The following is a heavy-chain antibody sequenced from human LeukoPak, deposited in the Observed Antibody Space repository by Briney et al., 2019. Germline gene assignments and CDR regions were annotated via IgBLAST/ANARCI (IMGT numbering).Heavy chain of an antibody. V-gene: IGHV3-30*02. CDR3: AKDLFGDYVWGTYRAIDT. Sequence: GGSLRVSCAGSGFSISRYGMDWVRQPPGKGLEWVAFTRYDGSNKYFADSVKGRFTISRDNSKSTLYLQMQSLRLEDSAIYYCAKDLFGDYVWGTYRAIDTWGQGTLVTVSS. CDR2: TRYDGSNK. J-gene: IGHJ4*02. D-gene: IGHD3-16*02. CDR1: GFSISRYG.